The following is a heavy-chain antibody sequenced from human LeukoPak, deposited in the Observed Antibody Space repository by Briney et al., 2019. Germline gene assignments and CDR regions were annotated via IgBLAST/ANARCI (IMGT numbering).Heavy chain of an antibody. CDR1: GNYW. J-gene: IGHJ4*02. V-gene: IGHV3-74*01. CDR3: VSFYETY. Sequence: GGSLRISCAASGNYWMHWVRQAPGKGLVWVSHINSDGSWTSYADSVKGRFTISKDNAKNTVYLQMNSLRAEDTAVYYCVSFYETYWGRGTLVTVSS. D-gene: IGHD2/OR15-2a*01. CDR2: INSDGSWT.